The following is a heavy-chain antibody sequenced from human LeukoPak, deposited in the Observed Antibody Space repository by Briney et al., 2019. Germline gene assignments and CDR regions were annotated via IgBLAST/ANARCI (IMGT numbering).Heavy chain of an antibody. CDR2: IKQDGSEK. J-gene: IGHJ4*02. CDR3: ARDFALLTGYYPFDY. V-gene: IGHV3-7*01. Sequence: GGSLRLSCAASGFTFSSYWMSWVRQAPGKGLEWVANIKQDGSEKYYADSVKGRFTISRDNAKNSLYLQMNSLRAEDTAVYYCARDFALLTGYYPFDYWGQGTLVTVSS. D-gene: IGHD3-9*01. CDR1: GFTFSSYW.